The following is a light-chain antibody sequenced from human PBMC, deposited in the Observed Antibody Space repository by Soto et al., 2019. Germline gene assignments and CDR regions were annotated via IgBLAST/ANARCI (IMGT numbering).Light chain of an antibody. Sequence: DLQMTQSPSTLSGSVGDRVTITGRASQTISSWLAWYQQKPGKAPKILIYKASTLKSGVPSRFSGSGSGTEFTLTISRLQTDDFATYYCQHYNSYPEAFGQGTKVDIK. J-gene: IGKJ1*01. V-gene: IGKV1-5*03. CDR3: QHYNSYPEA. CDR2: KAS. CDR1: QTISSW.